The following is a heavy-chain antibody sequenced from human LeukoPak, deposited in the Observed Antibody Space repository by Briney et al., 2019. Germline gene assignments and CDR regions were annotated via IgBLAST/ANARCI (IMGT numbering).Heavy chain of an antibody. CDR3: AHRLVGKRAFDI. CDR2: IYWNDDK. CDR1: GFSLSTSGLG. J-gene: IGHJ3*02. D-gene: IGHD2-15*01. V-gene: IGHV2-5*01. Sequence: SGPTLVNPTQTLTLTCTFSGFSLSTSGLGVGWIRQPPGKALEWLALIYWNDDKRYSTSLKSRLTITKDTSKNQVVLTMTNMDPVDTATYYCAHRLVGKRAFDIWGQGTMVTVSS.